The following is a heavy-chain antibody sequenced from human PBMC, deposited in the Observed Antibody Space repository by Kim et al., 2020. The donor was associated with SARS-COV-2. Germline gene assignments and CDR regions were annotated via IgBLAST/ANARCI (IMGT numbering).Heavy chain of an antibody. CDR3: AAPDY. V-gene: IGHV3-23*01. J-gene: IGHJ4*02. Sequence: SGSGGSTYYADSVKGRFTISRDNSKNTLYLQMNSLRAEDTAVYYCAAPDYWGQGTLVTVSS. CDR2: SGSGGST.